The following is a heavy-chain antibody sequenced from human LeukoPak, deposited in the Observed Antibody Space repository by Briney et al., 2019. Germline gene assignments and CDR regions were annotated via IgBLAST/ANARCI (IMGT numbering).Heavy chain of an antibody. Sequence: ASVKVSCKASGYTFTSYDINWVRQATGQGLEWMGWMNPNSGNTGYAQKFQGRVTMTRNTSISTAYMELSSLRSEDTAVYYCARGYDFWGGYYTANWFDPWGQGTLVTVSS. J-gene: IGHJ5*02. V-gene: IGHV1-8*01. CDR1: GYTFTSYD. D-gene: IGHD3-3*01. CDR2: MNPNSGNT. CDR3: ARGYDFWGGYYTANWFDP.